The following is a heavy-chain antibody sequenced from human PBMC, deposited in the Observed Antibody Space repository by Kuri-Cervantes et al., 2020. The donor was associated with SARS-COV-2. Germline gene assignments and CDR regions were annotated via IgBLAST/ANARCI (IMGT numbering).Heavy chain of an antibody. V-gene: IGHV3-48*02. CDR1: GFTFGDYA. Sequence: GESLKISCTASGFTFGDYAMNWVRQAPGMGLEWVSHIDASGKSRYYIDSVQGRFTISRDNARNSLYLQMNSLTEEDTAVYYCSTTWDHWGQGTLVTVSS. D-gene: IGHD1-14*01. J-gene: IGHJ4*02. CDR2: IDASGKSR. CDR3: STTWDH.